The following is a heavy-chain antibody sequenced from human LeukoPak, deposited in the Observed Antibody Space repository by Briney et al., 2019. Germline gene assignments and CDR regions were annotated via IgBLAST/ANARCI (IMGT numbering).Heavy chain of an antibody. D-gene: IGHD3-10*01. CDR1: GFTLTTYA. CDR3: ARVPGAYYTDFDY. J-gene: IGHJ4*02. CDR2: ISGDGTTT. V-gene: IGHV3-23*01. Sequence: GGSLRLSCAASGFTLTTYAMTWVRQAPGKGLEWVSAISGDGTTTYYAGSVRGRFTVSKDKSENTLYLRMNSLRVEDTALYYCARVPGAYYTDFDYWGQGTLVTVSS.